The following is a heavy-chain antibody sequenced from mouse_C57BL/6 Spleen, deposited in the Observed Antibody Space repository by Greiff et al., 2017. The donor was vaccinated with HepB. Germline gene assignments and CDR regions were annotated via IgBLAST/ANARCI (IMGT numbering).Heavy chain of an antibody. D-gene: IGHD4-1*01. CDR1: GYTFTSYW. CDR2: IHPNSSST. Sequence: QVQLQQPGAELVKPGASVKLSCKASGYTFTSYWMHWVKQRPGQGLEWIGMIHPNSSSTNYNEKFKSKATLTVDKSSSTAYMQLSSLTSEDSAVYYCARWGGTGYFDVWGTGTTVTVSS. CDR3: ARWGGTGYFDV. J-gene: IGHJ1*03. V-gene: IGHV1-64*01.